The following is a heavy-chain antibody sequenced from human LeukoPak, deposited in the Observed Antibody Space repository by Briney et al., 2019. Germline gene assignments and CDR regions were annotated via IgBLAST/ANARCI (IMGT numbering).Heavy chain of an antibody. V-gene: IGHV4-59*01. CDR2: IYYSGST. CDR3: ARMPPYCSGGSCYGMDV. D-gene: IGHD2-15*01. CDR1: GGSISSYY. Sequence: SETLSLTCTVSGGSISSYYWSWIWQPPGKGLEWIGYIYYSGSTNYNPSLKSRVTISVDTSKNQFSLKLSSVTAADTAVYYCARMPPYCSGGSCYGMDVWGKGTTVTVSS. J-gene: IGHJ6*04.